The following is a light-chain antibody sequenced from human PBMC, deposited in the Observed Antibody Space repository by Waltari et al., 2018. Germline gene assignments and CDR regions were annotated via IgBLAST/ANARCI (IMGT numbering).Light chain of an antibody. Sequence: DIQMTQSPSSLSASVGARVTITCRASQDIGSWLAWYQQKPGKAPKLLIYAASSLQSGVPSRFSGSGSGTDFTLTISSLQPEDFATYYCQQSYSTPKFGQGTKVEIK. CDR3: QQSYSTPK. J-gene: IGKJ1*01. CDR2: AAS. CDR1: QDIGSW. V-gene: IGKV1-39*01.